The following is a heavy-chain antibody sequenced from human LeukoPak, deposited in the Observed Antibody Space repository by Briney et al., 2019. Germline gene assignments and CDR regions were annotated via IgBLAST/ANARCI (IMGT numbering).Heavy chain of an antibody. J-gene: IGHJ4*02. Sequence: GGSLRLSCVASGFTFSIYGMHWVRQAPGKGLEWISFIRFDGSDKFYADSVKGRFTISRDNSKNTLYLQMNSLRAADTAVYYCAKDPTHYRVWDDYDSTVLSYWGQGTLVTVSS. CDR2: IRFDGSDK. CDR1: GFTFSIYG. D-gene: IGHD3-22*01. CDR3: AKDPTHYRVWDDYDSTVLSY. V-gene: IGHV3-30*02.